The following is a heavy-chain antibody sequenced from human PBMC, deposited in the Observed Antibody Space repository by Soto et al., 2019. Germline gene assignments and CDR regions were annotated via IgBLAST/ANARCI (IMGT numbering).Heavy chain of an antibody. CDR2: ISGPGGRT. Sequence: GGFLRLSCAASEFTFNNYAMTWVRQTPGKGLEWVAGISGPGGRTYYADSVKGRFTISRDNSKNTLFLQMNGLRGEDTAVYYCAKVESYDFWGGYDYYDYSHYGMDVWGQGTTVTVSS. D-gene: IGHD3-3*01. V-gene: IGHV3-23*01. CDR3: AKVESYDFWGGYDYYDYSHYGMDV. J-gene: IGHJ6*02. CDR1: EFTFNNYA.